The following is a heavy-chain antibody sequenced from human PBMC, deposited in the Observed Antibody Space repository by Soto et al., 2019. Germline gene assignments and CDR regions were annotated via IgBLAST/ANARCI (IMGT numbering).Heavy chain of an antibody. J-gene: IGHJ4*02. CDR3: ARPKGTYSSGYYYFDF. CDR2: IITLFGTA. CDR1: GGTFSTYA. D-gene: IGHD6-19*01. Sequence: QVQLEQSGGEVKQPGSSVRVSCKTSGGTFSTYAINWVRQAPGQGLEWMGAIITLFGTADYSQNFQGRVTITADESTSTAYMELSSLRFDDTAVYFCARPKGTYSSGYYYFDFWGQGTLVTVSS. V-gene: IGHV1-69*01.